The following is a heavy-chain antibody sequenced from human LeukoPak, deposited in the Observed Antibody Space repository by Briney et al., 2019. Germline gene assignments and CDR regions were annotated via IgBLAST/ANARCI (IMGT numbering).Heavy chain of an antibody. V-gene: IGHV4-34*01. CDR1: GGSFSGYY. CDR3: ARHSSSWYYY. D-gene: IGHD6-13*01. CDR2: INHSGST. Sequence: SETLSLTCAVYGGSFSGYYWSWIRQPPGKGLEWIGEINHSGSTNYNPSLKSRVTISVDTSKNQFSLKLSSVTAADTAVYYCARHSSSWYYYWGQGTLVTVSS. J-gene: IGHJ4*02.